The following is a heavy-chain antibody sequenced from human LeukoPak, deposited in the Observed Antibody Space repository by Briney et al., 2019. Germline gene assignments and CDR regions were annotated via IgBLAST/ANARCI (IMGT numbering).Heavy chain of an antibody. Sequence: GGPLRLSCAASGFTFSSYGMHWVRQAPGKGLEWVAAIWYDGSNKYYADSVKGRFTISRDNSKNTLYLQMNSLRAEDTAVYYCARSPLVGAPDYWGQGTLVTVSS. CDR1: GFTFSSYG. CDR2: IWYDGSNK. D-gene: IGHD1-26*01. V-gene: IGHV3-33*01. J-gene: IGHJ4*02. CDR3: ARSPLVGAPDY.